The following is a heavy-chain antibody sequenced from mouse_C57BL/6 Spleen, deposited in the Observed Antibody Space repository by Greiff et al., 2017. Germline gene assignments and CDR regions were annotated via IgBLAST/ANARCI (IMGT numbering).Heavy chain of an antibody. D-gene: IGHD1-1*01. CDR2: IYPGDGDT. CDR3: AREDYYGFAY. Sequence: VQLQQSGPELVKPGASVKISCKASGYAFSSSWMNWVKQRPGKGLEWIGRIYPGDGDTNYNGKFKGKATLTADKSSSTAYMQLSSLTSEDSAVYFCAREDYYGFAYWGKGTLVTVSA. V-gene: IGHV1-82*01. J-gene: IGHJ3*01. CDR1: GYAFSSSW.